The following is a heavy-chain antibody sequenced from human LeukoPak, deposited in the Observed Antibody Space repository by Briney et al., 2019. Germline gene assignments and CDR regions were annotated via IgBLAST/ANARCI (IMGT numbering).Heavy chain of an antibody. D-gene: IGHD3-3*01. J-gene: IGHJ4*02. CDR3: AREPFWSGYYSNLHFDY. CDR1: GFTFSSYS. V-gene: IGHV3-21*01. Sequence: GGSLRLSCAASGFTFSSYSMNWVRQAPGKGLEWVSSISSSSKYIYYADSVKGRFTISRDNAKNSLYLQMNSLRAEDTAVYYCAREPFWSGYYSNLHFDYWGQGTLVTVSS. CDR2: ISSSSKYI.